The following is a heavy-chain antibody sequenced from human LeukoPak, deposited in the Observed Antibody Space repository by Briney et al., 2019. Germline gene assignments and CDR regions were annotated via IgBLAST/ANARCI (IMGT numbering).Heavy chain of an antibody. V-gene: IGHV3-53*01. Sequence: GGSLRLSCAASGFTVSSNYMSWVRQAPGKGLEWVSVIYSGGSTYYADSVKGRFTISRDNSKNTLYLQMNSLRAEDTAVYYCARELVYGSFGMDVWGQGTTVTVSS. CDR2: IYSGGST. J-gene: IGHJ6*02. CDR3: ARELVYGSFGMDV. CDR1: GFTVSSNY. D-gene: IGHD5/OR15-5a*01.